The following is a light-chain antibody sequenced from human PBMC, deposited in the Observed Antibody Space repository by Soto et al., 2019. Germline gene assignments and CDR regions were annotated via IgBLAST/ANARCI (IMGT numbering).Light chain of an antibody. CDR2: FGS. J-gene: IGKJ1*01. CDR3: MQALQPPWT. CDR1: QSLLHSNGKNY. Sequence: DIVMTQTPLPLSVTPGEPASISCRSSQSLLHSNGKNYLDWYLQKPGQSPQLLIYFGSDRASGVPARFSGSGSGTDITLQISRVEAEDVGVYFCMQALQPPWTFGQGTKVEIK. V-gene: IGKV2-28*01.